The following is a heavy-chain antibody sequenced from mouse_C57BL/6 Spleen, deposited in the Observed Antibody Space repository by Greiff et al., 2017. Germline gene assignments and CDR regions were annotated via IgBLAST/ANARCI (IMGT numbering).Heavy chain of an antibody. CDR2: IDPSDSGT. V-gene: IGHV1-52*01. D-gene: IGHD1-1*01. J-gene: IGHJ2*01. CDR3: ARHYYGSSYGYYFDY. CDR1: GYTFTSYW. Sequence: VQLQQPGAELVRPGSSVKLSCKASGYTFTSYWMHWVKQRPIQGLEWIGNIDPSDSGTHYNQKFKDKATLTVDKSSSTAYMQLSRLTSEDSAVYYCARHYYGSSYGYYFDYWGQGTTLTVSS.